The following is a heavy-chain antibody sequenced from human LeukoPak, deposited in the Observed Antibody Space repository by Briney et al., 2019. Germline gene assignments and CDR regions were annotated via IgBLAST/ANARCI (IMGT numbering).Heavy chain of an antibody. CDR1: GFTFDDYG. CDR2: IIWNGGST. V-gene: IGHV3-20*04. CDR3: ARGSNYDFWSGFYS. J-gene: IGHJ5*02. D-gene: IGHD3-3*01. Sequence: GGSLRLSCAASGFTFDDYGMSWVRQVPGKGLEWVSGIIWNGGSTGYADSVKGRFTISRDNTKNSLYLQMNSLRPEDMALYYCARGSNYDFWSGFYSWGQGTLVTVSS.